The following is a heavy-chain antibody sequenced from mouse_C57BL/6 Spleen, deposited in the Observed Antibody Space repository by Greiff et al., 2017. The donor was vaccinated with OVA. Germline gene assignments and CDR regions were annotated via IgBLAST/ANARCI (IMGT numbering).Heavy chain of an antibody. CDR1: GYAFSSSW. D-gene: IGHD2-3*01. V-gene: IGHV1-82*01. Sequence: QVQLQQSGPELVKPGASVKISCKASGYAFSSSWMNWVKQRLGKGLEWIGRIYPGDGDTNYNGKFKGKATLTADKSSSTAYMQLSSLTSEDSAVYFCARGDGYPYYFDYWGQGTTLTVSS. CDR3: ARGDGYPYYFDY. J-gene: IGHJ2*01. CDR2: IYPGDGDT.